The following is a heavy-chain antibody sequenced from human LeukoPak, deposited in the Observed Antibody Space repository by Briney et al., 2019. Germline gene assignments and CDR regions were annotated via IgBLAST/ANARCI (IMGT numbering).Heavy chain of an antibody. CDR3: ARNVRWLHAFDI. CDR2: INHSGST. Sequence: SETLSLTCAVYGGSFSGYYWSWIRQPPGKGLEWIGEINHSGSTNYDPSLKSRVTISVDTSKNQFSLKLSSVTAADTAVYYCARNVRWLHAFDIWGQGTMVTVSS. V-gene: IGHV4-34*01. D-gene: IGHD5-24*01. J-gene: IGHJ3*02. CDR1: GGSFSGYY.